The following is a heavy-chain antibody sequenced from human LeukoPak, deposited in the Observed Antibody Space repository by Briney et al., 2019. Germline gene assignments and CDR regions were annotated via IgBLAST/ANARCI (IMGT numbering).Heavy chain of an antibody. J-gene: IGHJ4*02. Sequence: PSETLSLTCTVSGGSMNNDYWTWIRQPPGKGLEWIGCIFYSGSTSYNPSLKSRVSISVDTSKNQFSLKVTSVTAADSAVYYCARHYDSSAYWYYFDYWGQGTLVTVSS. CDR2: IFYSGST. D-gene: IGHD3-22*01. V-gene: IGHV4-59*08. CDR3: ARHYDSSAYWYYFDY. CDR1: GGSMNNDY.